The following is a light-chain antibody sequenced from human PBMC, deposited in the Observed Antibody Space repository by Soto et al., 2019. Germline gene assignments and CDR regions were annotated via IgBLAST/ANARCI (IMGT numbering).Light chain of an antibody. V-gene: IGKV3-20*01. J-gene: IGKJ1*01. Sequence: EIVLTQSPGTLSLSPGERATLSCRASQSVGRNYLAWYQQKPGQAPRLLIHRISTRAIGIPDRFSGSGSATDFTLTISRLEPEDSAVYYCQQYDKVPQTFGQGTRVEIK. CDR3: QQYDKVPQT. CDR1: QSVGRNY. CDR2: RIS.